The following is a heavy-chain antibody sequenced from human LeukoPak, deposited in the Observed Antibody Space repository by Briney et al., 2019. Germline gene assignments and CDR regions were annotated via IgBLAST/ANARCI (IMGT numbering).Heavy chain of an antibody. CDR3: ARVRYGELDV. J-gene: IGHJ6*02. CDR2: MSGSGGST. V-gene: IGHV3-23*01. Sequence: WGSLRLSCAASGFTFSSYAMSWVRQAPGKGLEWVSSMSGSGGSTYYADSVKGRFTISRDDSKNTLYLQMNSLRAEDTAVYYCARVRYGELDVWGQGTTVTVSS. CDR1: GFTFSSYA. D-gene: IGHD4-17*01.